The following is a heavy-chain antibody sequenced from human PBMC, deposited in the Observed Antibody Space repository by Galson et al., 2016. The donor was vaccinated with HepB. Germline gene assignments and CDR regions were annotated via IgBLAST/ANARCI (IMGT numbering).Heavy chain of an antibody. CDR1: GFTFRSYS. J-gene: IGHJ4*02. V-gene: IGHV3-21*01. CDR3: TRGGVFQKEDDY. Sequence: SLRLSCAASGFTFRSYSMNWVRQAPGKGLEWVSSISGDSTYIYHADSVKGRFTISRDNAKKSLYLQMNRLRADDTAVYYCTRGGVFQKEDDYWGQGTLVTVSS. CDR2: ISGDSTYI. D-gene: IGHD3-16*01.